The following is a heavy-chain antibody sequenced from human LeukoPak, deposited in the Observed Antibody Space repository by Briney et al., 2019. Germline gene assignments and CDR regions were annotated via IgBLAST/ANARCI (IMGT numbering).Heavy chain of an antibody. J-gene: IGHJ5*02. CDR2: IIPIFGTA. D-gene: IGHD6-13*01. V-gene: IGHV1-69*13. CDR1: GGTFSSYA. Sequence: GASVKVSCKASGGTFSSYAISWVRQAPGQGLEWMGGIIPIFGTANYAQKFQGRVTITADESTSTAYMELSSLRSEDTAVYYCARGKIAAAVLNRFDPWGQGTLVTVSS. CDR3: ARGKIAAAVLNRFDP.